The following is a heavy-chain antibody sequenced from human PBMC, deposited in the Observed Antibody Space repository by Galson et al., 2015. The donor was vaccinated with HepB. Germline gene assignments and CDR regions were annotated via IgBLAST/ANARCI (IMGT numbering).Heavy chain of an antibody. CDR2: TYRGSN. CDR1: GDSVSNNHVA. J-gene: IGHJ3*02. CDR3: ARGAYSSFDI. D-gene: IGHD2-15*01. V-gene: IGHV6-1*01. Sequence: CAISGDSVSNNHVAWNWIRQSPSRGLEWLGRTYRGSNQYAASMRGRIAINSDTSTNQFSLQLSSVTPEDTGLYYCARGAYSSFDIWGQGQMVTVSS.